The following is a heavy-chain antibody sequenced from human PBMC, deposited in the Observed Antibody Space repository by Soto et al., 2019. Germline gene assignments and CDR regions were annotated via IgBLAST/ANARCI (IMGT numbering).Heavy chain of an antibody. CDR1: GFSFSDGAVA. D-gene: IGHD2-21*01. J-gene: IGHJ4*02. CDR2: CYWEDDK. CDR3: ASGRPRESCWGGDCYDFDD. V-gene: IGHV2-5*02. Sequence: HITLKESGPTLVKPTETLTLTCSFSGFSFSDGAVAVGWFRQSPGKAPEWLGSCYWEDDKWYSPSLRSRLTPGDDTSRNQVVLSMIQMDAPDTAAYFCASGRPRESCWGGDCYDFDDWGQGILVTASS.